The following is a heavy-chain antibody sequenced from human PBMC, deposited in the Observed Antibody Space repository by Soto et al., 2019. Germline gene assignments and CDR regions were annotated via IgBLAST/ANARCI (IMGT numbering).Heavy chain of an antibody. D-gene: IGHD2-2*02. CDR2: IYYSGST. CDR1: GGSVSSGSYY. CDR3: ASRYCSSTSCYSGLSWFDP. Sequence: SETLSLTCTVSGGSVSSGSYYWSWIRQPSGKGLEWIGYIYYSGSTNYNPSLKSRVTISVDTSKNQFSLKLSSVTAADTAVYYCASRYCSSTSCYSGLSWFDPWGQGTLVTVSS. J-gene: IGHJ5*02. V-gene: IGHV4-61*01.